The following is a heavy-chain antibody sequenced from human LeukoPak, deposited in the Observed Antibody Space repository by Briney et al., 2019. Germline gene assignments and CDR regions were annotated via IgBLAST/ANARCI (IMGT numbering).Heavy chain of an antibody. Sequence: SQTLSLTCAISGDSVSSNSAAWNWIRQSPSRGPEWLGRTYYRSKWYNDYAESVKSRITINPDTSKNHFSLQLNSVTPEDTAVYFCARRSDWGNVFDIWGQGTMVTVSS. V-gene: IGHV6-1*01. CDR3: ARRSDWGNVFDI. CDR1: GDSVSSNSAA. D-gene: IGHD7-27*01. CDR2: TYYRSKWYN. J-gene: IGHJ3*02.